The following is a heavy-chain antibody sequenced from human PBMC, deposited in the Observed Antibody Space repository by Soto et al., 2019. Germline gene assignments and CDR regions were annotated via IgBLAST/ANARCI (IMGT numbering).Heavy chain of an antibody. Sequence: SVKVSCKGSGYTFTDYYLHWVRQAPGQRLEWMGWINAGNGNTKYSQKFQGRVTITRDTSASTAYMELSSLRSEDTAVYYCARGLLIAAAGNYWGQGTLVTVSS. D-gene: IGHD6-13*01. CDR1: GYTFTDYY. CDR3: ARGLLIAAAGNY. J-gene: IGHJ4*02. CDR2: INAGNGNT. V-gene: IGHV1-3*01.